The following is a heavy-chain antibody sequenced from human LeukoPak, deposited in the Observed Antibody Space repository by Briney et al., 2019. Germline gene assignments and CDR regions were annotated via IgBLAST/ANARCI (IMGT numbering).Heavy chain of an antibody. CDR2: IRYDGSNK. D-gene: IGHD3-10*01. Sequence: GGSLRLSCAASGFTFLSYGMHWVRQAPGKGLEWVAFIRYDGSNKYYADSVKGRFTISRDNSKNTLYLQMNSLRAEDTAVYYCAKVTYGSGTYGAFDSWGQGTLVTVSS. J-gene: IGHJ4*02. V-gene: IGHV3-30*02. CDR3: AKVTYGSGTYGAFDS. CDR1: GFTFLSYG.